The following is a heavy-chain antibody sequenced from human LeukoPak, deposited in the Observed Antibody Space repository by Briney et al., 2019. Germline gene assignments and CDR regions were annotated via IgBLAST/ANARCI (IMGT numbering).Heavy chain of an antibody. CDR2: IYSGGTT. D-gene: IGHD1-26*01. CDR3: ARDVGAFDI. Sequence: PGGSLRLSCAASGFTFSNYWMSWVRQAPGKGLEWVSIIYSGGTTYYTDSVKGRFTISRDNAKNSLYLQMNSLRAEDTAVYYCARDVGAFDIWGQGTMVTVSS. V-gene: IGHV3-69-1*01. CDR1: GFTFSNYW. J-gene: IGHJ3*02.